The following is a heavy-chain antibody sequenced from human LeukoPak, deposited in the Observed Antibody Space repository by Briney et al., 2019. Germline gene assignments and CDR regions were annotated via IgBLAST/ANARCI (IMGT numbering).Heavy chain of an antibody. CDR2: ISNPGSST. CDR1: VFTFCSYW. V-gene: IGHV3-74*01. D-gene: IGHD1-26*01. Sequence: PGGSLRLSCAASVFTFCSYWTHCVRQSPGGGLVCVSIISNPGSSTTYADSVKGSFTISRNNSENTLYLQMNSLRAEDSSVYYWARGASETFRSLDTWGQGTLVTVSS. J-gene: IGHJ5*02. CDR3: ARGASETFRSLDT.